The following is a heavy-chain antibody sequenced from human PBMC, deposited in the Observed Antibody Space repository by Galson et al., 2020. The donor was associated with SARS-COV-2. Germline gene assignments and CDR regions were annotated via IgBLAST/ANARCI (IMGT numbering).Heavy chain of an antibody. CDR3: AREGNSGYDLDY. CDR1: GGSISSGGYY. V-gene: IGHV4-31*03. D-gene: IGHD5-12*01. CDR2: IYDSGSA. Sequence: ASETLSLTCTVFGGSISSGGYYWSWIRQHPGKGLEWIGYIYDSGSAYYSPSLRGRVTFSVDTSKNQFSLKLNSVTAADTAVYYCAREGNSGYDLDYWGQGTLVTVSS. J-gene: IGHJ4*02.